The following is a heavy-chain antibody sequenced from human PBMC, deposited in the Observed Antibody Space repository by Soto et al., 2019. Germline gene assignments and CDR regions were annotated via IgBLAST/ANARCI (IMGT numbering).Heavy chain of an antibody. CDR1: GFTFTISA. D-gene: IGHD3-3*01. V-gene: IGHV1-58*01. CDR2: ITVGSGNT. J-gene: IGHJ6*02. Sequence: SVKVSCKASGFTFTISAVQWVRQARGQRLEWMGWITVGSGNTNYAQKFQERVTMTRDISTSTAYMELSSLTSEDTAVYYCAVCLPGRMFFDYGEVKIPYRRMCVRGQGNTVPVSS. CDR3: AVCLPGRMFFDYGEVKIPYRRMCV.